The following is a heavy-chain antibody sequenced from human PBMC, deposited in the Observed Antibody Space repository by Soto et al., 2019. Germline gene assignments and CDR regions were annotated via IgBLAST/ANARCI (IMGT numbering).Heavy chain of an antibody. J-gene: IGHJ4*02. D-gene: IGHD6-19*01. CDR2: ISGSGGST. CDR3: AKNGYLGIAVADDIPYYFDY. V-gene: IGHV3-23*01. CDR1: GFTFSSYA. Sequence: GGSLRLSCAASGFTFSSYAMSWVRQAPGKGLEWVSAISGSGGSTYYADSVKGRFTISRDNSKNTLYLQMNSLRAEDTAVYYCAKNGYLGIAVADDIPYYFDYWGQGNLVTVSS.